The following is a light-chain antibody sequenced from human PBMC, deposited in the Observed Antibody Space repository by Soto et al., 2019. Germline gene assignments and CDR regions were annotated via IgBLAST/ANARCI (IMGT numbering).Light chain of an antibody. CDR2: RAS. J-gene: IGKJ4*01. CDR1: QSISSN. V-gene: IGKV3-15*01. Sequence: EIVMTQSPATLSVSPGERATLSCRASQSISSNLAWYQQKLGQAPRLLIYRASTRATGIPARFSGSGSGTEFTLTISSLQSEDFAVYYCQQYNNWLRTFGGGTKVEIK. CDR3: QQYNNWLRT.